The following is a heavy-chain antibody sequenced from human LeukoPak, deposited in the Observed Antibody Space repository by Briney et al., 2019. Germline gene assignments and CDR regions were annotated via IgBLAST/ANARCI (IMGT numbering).Heavy chain of an antibody. D-gene: IGHD6-13*01. CDR3: AGQPSIAAAPYWYFDL. CDR2: INWNGGSR. CDR1: GFNFDDYV. Sequence: PGGSLRLSCAASGFNFDDYVMSWVRQAPGKGLEWVSGINWNGGSRGYADSVKGRFTISRDNAKNSLYLQMNSLRAEDTAVYYCAGQPSIAAAPYWYFDLWGRGTLVTVSS. V-gene: IGHV3-20*04. J-gene: IGHJ2*01.